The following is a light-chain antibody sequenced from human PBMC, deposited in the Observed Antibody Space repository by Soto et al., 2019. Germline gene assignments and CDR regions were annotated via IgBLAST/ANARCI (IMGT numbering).Light chain of an antibody. CDR3: QQYGSSPRT. Sequence: EIVLTQSPGTLSLSPGERATLSCRASQSVSYNYLAWYQQKPGQASRLLIFAASSRATGIPDRFSGSGSGTDFTLTISRLEPEDFAMYYCQQYGSSPRTFGQGTKVEIK. CDR2: AAS. CDR1: QSVSYNY. V-gene: IGKV3-20*01. J-gene: IGKJ1*01.